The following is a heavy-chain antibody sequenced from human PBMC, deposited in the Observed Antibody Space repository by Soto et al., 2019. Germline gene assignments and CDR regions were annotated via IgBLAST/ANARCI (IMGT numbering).Heavy chain of an antibody. CDR3: AKDISGSDYYYYYMDA. J-gene: IGHJ6*03. D-gene: IGHD3-3*02. CDR1: GFTFSSYA. CDR2: ISGSGGST. V-gene: IGHV3-23*01. Sequence: PGESLRLSCAASGFTFSSYAMSWVRQAPGKGLEWVSAISGSGGSTYYADSVKGRFTISRDNSKNTLYLQMNSLRAEDTAVYYCAKDISGSDYYYYYMDAWGKGTTVTVSS.